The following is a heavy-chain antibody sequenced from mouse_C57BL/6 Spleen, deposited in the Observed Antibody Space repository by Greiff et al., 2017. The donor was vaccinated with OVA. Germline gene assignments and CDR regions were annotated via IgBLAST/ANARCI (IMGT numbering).Heavy chain of an antibody. CDR3: ARRGLGYYYAMDY. Sequence: EVQLQQSGPELVKPGASVKISCKASGYTFTDYYMNWVKQSHGKSLEWIGDINPNNGGTSYNQKFKGKATLPVDKSSSTAYMELRSLTSEDSAVYYCARRGLGYYYAMDYWGQGTSVTVSS. CDR1: GYTFTDYY. D-gene: IGHD4-1*01. V-gene: IGHV1-26*01. CDR2: INPNNGGT. J-gene: IGHJ4*01.